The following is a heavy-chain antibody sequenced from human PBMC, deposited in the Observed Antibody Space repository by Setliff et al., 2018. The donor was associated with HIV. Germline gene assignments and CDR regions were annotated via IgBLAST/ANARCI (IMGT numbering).Heavy chain of an antibody. V-gene: IGHV3-23*01. CDR3: ATLRQQLITGWFDP. CDR2: ISGSGGST. CDR1: GFTFSTFS. Sequence: PGGSLRLSCAASGFTFSTFSMSWVRQAPGKGLEWVSAISGSGGSTYYADSVKGRFTISRDNSKNTLYLQMNSLRAEDTAVYYCATLRQQLITGWFDPWGQGTLVTVSS. D-gene: IGHD6-13*01. J-gene: IGHJ5*02.